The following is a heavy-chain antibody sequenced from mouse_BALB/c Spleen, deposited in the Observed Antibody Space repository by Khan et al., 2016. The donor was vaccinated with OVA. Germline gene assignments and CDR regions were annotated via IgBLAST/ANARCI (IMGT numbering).Heavy chain of an antibody. J-gene: IGHJ2*01. CDR3: ARGNYYGYYFDY. CDR1: GYSITSGYA. D-gene: IGHD1-1*01. CDR2: ISYSGVT. V-gene: IGHV3-2*02. Sequence: EVELVESGPGLVKPSQSLYLTCTVTGYSITSGYAWNWIRQFPGNKLEWMGYISYSGVTSYTPSLKSRFSITRDTSKNQFFLQLNSVTTEDTATYYCARGNYYGYYFDYWGQGTTLTVSS.